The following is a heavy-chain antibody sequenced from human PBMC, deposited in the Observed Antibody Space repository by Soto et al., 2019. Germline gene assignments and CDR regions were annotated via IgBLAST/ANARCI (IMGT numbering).Heavy chain of an antibody. CDR3: ARDPRLGVGPSDWYFDL. Sequence: KQSQTLSLTCAISGDSVSSNSAAWNWIRQSPSRGLEWLGRTYYRSKWYNDYAVSVKSRITINPDTSKNQFSLQLNSVTPEDTAVYYCARDPRLGVGPSDWYFDLWGRGTLVTVSS. D-gene: IGHD3-16*01. V-gene: IGHV6-1*01. J-gene: IGHJ2*01. CDR2: TYYRSKWYN. CDR1: GDSVSSNSAA.